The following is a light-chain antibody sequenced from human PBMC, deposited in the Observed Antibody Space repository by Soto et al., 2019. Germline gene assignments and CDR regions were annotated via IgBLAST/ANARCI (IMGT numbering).Light chain of an antibody. CDR2: AAS. J-gene: IGKJ4*01. Sequence: DIQMTQSPSSLSASVGDRVTFACRASQDISNYLAWYQQKPGRVPKLLIYAASTLQSGVPSRFSGSGSETEFSLTIRALQPEDFATYYCQQLSRYPLTFXGGTKVDIK. CDR3: QQLSRYPLT. V-gene: IGKV1-27*01. CDR1: QDISNY.